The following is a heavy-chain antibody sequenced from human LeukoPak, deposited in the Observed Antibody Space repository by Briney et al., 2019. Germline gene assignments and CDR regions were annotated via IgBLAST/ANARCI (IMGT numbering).Heavy chain of an antibody. D-gene: IGHD6-19*01. CDR2: LTGSGGTT. V-gene: IGHV3-23*01. J-gene: IGHJ3*02. Sequence: PGGSLRLSCAASGFTFSNYAMSWVRQAPGRGLEWVSGLTGSGGTTYYADSVKGRFTISRDSSRSTLYLQTNSLRVEDTAVYYCAKPVAGSSLGAFDIWGQGTMVTVSS. CDR3: AKPVAGSSLGAFDI. CDR1: GFTFSNYA.